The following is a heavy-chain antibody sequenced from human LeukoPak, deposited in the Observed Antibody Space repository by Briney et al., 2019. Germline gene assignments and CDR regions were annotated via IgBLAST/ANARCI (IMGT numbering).Heavy chain of an antibody. D-gene: IGHD2-21*02. V-gene: IGHV3-23*01. CDR1: GFSFNNYA. Sequence: GGSLRLSCAASGFSFNNYAMSWVRQAPGKGLEWVSDVSGNCGRTNYADSVKGRFSISRDNSRNTLYLQMNSLRAEDTALYYCTKRRSDGGDAYYFHYWGQGTLVTVSS. J-gene: IGHJ4*02. CDR3: TKRRSDGGDAYYFHY. CDR2: VSGNCGRT.